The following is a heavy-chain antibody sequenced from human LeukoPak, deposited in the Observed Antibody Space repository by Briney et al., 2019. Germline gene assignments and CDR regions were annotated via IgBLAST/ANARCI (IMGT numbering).Heavy chain of an antibody. D-gene: IGHD5-18*01. J-gene: IGHJ4*02. CDR2: INADEDRA. Sequence: PGGSLRLSCAASGFTFSDYWMHWVRQAPGKGLVWVSHINADEDRAAYADSVKGRFTISRDNSKNTLYLQMNSLRAEDTAVYYCARDRDTAMGPGLDYWGQGTLVTVSS. CDR3: ARDRDTAMGPGLDY. V-gene: IGHV3-74*01. CDR1: GFTFSDYW.